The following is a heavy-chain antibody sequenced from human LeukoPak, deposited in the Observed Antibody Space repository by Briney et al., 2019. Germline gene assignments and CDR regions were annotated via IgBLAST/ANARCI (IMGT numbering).Heavy chain of an antibody. CDR1: GYTFSGY. Sequence: ASVKVSCKASGYTFSGYMHWVRQAPGPGLEWVGWINPNSGGTNYAQKFQGRVTMTRDTSISTAYMELSRLLSGDTAVYYCARGKTMVYCGGDCYRFDNWGQGTLVTVSS. V-gene: IGHV1-2*02. J-gene: IGHJ4*02. CDR2: INPNSGGT. CDR3: ARGKTMVYCGGDCYRFDN. D-gene: IGHD2-21*02.